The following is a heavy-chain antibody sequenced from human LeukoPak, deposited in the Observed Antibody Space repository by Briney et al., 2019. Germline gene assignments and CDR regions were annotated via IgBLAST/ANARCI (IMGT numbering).Heavy chain of an antibody. V-gene: IGHV3-30*18. CDR1: GFTFSNYG. CDR3: AKDWGLCSSTSCYPRI. D-gene: IGHD2-2*01. Sequence: GGSLRLSCAASGFTFSNYGMHWVRQAPGKGLEWVAVISYDGTNKYYADSVKGRFTISIDNSKNTLYLQMNSLRAEDTAVYYCAKDWGLCSSTSCYPRIWGQGTMVTVSS. CDR2: ISYDGTNK. J-gene: IGHJ3*02.